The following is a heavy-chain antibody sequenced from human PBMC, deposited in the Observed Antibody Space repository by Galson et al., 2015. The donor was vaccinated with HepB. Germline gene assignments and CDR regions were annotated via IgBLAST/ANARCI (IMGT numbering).Heavy chain of an antibody. Sequence: CAISGDSVSSNSAAWNWIRQSPSRGLEWLGRTYYRSKWYYDYAVSVRSRITINPDISRNQFSLQLYSVTPEDTAVHYCARNVYYDTSGYYYKPGWVDPWGQGTLVTVSS. CDR3: ARNVYYDTSGYYYKPGWVDP. CDR1: GDSVSSNSAA. V-gene: IGHV6-1*01. CDR2: TYYRSKWYY. D-gene: IGHD3-22*01. J-gene: IGHJ5*02.